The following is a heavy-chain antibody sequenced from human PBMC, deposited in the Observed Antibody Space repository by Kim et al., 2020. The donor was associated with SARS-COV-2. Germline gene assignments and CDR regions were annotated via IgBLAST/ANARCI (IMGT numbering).Heavy chain of an antibody. Sequence: ASVKGRFTISRDNAKDSMYLKINSLRAEDTAVYYCARVHHPSGYYHGVDVWGQGTTVTVSS. J-gene: IGHJ6*02. CDR3: ARVHHPSGYYHGVDV. D-gene: IGHD3-10*01. V-gene: IGHV3-7*03.